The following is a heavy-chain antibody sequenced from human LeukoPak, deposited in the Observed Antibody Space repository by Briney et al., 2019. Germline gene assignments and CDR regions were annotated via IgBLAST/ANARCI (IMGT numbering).Heavy chain of an antibody. D-gene: IGHD3-10*01. V-gene: IGHV3-23*01. CDR3: ATGDSGY. Sequence: GGSLRLSCAASGFTFSSYAMAWVRQAPGKGLEWLSIISDGGDTTYSANSVKDRFTISRDNSNNVLYLQMNSLRDEDTAVFYCATGDSGYWGQGTVVTVSS. CDR2: ISDGGDTT. CDR1: GFTFSSYA. J-gene: IGHJ4*02.